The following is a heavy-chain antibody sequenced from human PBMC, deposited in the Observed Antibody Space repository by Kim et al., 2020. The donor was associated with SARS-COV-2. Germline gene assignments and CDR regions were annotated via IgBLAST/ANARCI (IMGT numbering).Heavy chain of an antibody. CDR3: ARLFDRGVVLN. D-gene: IGHD3-9*01. V-gene: IGHV1-2*02. Sequence: NYAHKFQGRVTMTRDTSISTAYMELGRLRSDDTAVYYCARLFDRGVVLNWGQGTLVTVSS. J-gene: IGHJ4*02.